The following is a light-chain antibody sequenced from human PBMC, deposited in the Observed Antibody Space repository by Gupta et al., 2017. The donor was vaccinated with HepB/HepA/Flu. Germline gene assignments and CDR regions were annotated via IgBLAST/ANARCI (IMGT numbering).Light chain of an antibody. V-gene: IGLV3-1*01. CDR2: QDN. Sequence: SYELTQPPSVSVSPGQTASITRSGDKLGDKYACWYQQKPGQSPVVVIYQDNRRPSGIPGRFSGSNSGNTATLTISGTQAMDEADYYCQAWDSSTPGVFGGGTKLTVL. CDR1: KLGDKY. CDR3: QAWDSSTPGV. J-gene: IGLJ3*02.